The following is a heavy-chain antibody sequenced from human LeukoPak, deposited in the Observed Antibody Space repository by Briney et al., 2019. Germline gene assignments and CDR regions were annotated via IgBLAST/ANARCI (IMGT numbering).Heavy chain of an antibody. Sequence: PSETLSLTCTVSGGSISSYYWSWIRQPPGKGLEWIGYIYYSGSTNYNPSLKSRVTISVDTSKNQFSLKLSSVTAADTAVYYCARGYGRYQLLIHFDYWGQGTLVTVSS. J-gene: IGHJ4*02. CDR3: ARGYGRYQLLIHFDY. D-gene: IGHD2-2*01. CDR2: IYYSGST. CDR1: GGSISSYY. V-gene: IGHV4-59*01.